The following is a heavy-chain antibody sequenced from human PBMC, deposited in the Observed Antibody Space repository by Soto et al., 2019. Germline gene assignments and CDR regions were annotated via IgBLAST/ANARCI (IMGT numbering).Heavy chain of an antibody. Sequence: GGSLRLSCAASGFTFSDYYISWIRQAPGKGLEWVSYISSSGSTIYYADSVKGRFTISRDNAKNSLYLQMNSLRAEDTAVYYCARSVAYSSSWYMVYYYGMDVWGQGTTVTVSS. CDR3: ARSVAYSSSWYMVYYYGMDV. D-gene: IGHD6-13*01. J-gene: IGHJ6*02. V-gene: IGHV3-11*01. CDR1: GFTFSDYY. CDR2: ISSSGSTI.